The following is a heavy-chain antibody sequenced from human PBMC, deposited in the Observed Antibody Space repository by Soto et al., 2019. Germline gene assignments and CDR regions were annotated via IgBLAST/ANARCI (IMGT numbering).Heavy chain of an antibody. CDR3: AREGGSYDSGGYLIRGAFDI. CDR1: GDSISRIDYY. CDR2: IYFRGNT. V-gene: IGHV4-31*03. D-gene: IGHD3-22*01. J-gene: IGHJ3*02. Sequence: SETLSLTCSVSGDSISRIDYYWTWIRQNPEKGLEWIGNIYFRGNTYYSPSLESRLTISVDTSKNQFSLKLTSVTAADTAVYYCAREGGSYDSGGYLIRGAFDIWGQGTMVTVSS.